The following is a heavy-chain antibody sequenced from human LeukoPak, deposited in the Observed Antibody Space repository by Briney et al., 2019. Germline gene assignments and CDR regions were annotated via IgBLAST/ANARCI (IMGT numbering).Heavy chain of an antibody. Sequence: GGSLRLSCAASGFTFSSYAMHWVRQAPGKGLEWVAVISYDGSNKYYADSVKGRFTISRENAKNSLYLQMNSLRAGDTAVYYCARGAPRVPARMDVWGQGTTVTVSS. CDR3: ARGAPRVPARMDV. J-gene: IGHJ6*02. D-gene: IGHD4/OR15-4a*01. CDR2: ISYDGSNK. V-gene: IGHV3-30*14. CDR1: GFTFSSYA.